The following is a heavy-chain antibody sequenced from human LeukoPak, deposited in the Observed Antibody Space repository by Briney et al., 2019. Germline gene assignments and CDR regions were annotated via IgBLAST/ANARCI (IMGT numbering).Heavy chain of an antibody. CDR1: GFTFSSHW. J-gene: IGHJ4*02. CDR3: ARDGVPAAADY. V-gene: IGHV3-74*01. D-gene: IGHD2-2*01. Sequence: GGSLRLSCVVSGFTFSSHWMRWVRQAPGKGLVWVSHINGDGSSTSYADSVRGRFTISRDSAKNTLYLQMNSLRAEDTAVYYCARDGVPAAADYWGQGTVVTVSS. CDR2: INGDGSST.